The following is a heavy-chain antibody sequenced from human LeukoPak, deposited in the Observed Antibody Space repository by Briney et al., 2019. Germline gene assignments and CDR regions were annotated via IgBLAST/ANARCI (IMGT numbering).Heavy chain of an antibody. V-gene: IGHV5-51*01. CDR2: IYPSDSDT. J-gene: IGHJ6*02. CDR1: GYSFTTSW. Sequence: PGESLKISCKGSGYSFTTSWIGWVRQMPGKGLEWMGIIYPSDSDTRYSPSFQGQVTISADKSISTAYLQWSSLKASDSAIYYCARRSYCGGDCTRSVHFYYAMDVWGQGTTVTVSS. D-gene: IGHD2-21*02. CDR3: ARRSYCGGDCTRSVHFYYAMDV.